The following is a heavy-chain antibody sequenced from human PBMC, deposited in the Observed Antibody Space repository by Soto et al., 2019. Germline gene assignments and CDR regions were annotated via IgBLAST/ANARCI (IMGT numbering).Heavy chain of an antibody. CDR2: ISTHNGNT. V-gene: IGHV1-18*01. CDR3: AREGILGLFDAYDL. J-gene: IGHJ3*01. D-gene: IGHD3-3*01. Sequence: WVRQAPGQRLEWMGRISTHNGNTIYAQKFQGRVIMTMDTSTTTVYMELRSLRPDDTAVYLCAREGILGLFDAYDLWGQGTMVTVSS.